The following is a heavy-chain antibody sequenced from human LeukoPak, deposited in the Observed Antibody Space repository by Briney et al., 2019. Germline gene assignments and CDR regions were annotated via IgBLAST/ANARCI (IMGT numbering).Heavy chain of an antibody. Sequence: GGSLRLSCAASGFTFSDYYMSWVRQAPGKGLECVSYISSSSSYTNYADSVKGRFTISRDNAKNSVFLQMNTLRAEDTAVYYCVRDSYMFGSDYWGQGTLVTVSS. D-gene: IGHD3-10*02. CDR3: VRDSYMFGSDY. CDR1: GFTFSDYY. V-gene: IGHV3-11*06. J-gene: IGHJ4*02. CDR2: ISSSSSYT.